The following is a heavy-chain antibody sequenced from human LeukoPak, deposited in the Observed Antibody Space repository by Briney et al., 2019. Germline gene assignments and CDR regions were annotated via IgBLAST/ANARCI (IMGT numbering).Heavy chain of an antibody. Sequence: PGGSLRLYCTASGFTLGDYAMSWVRQTPGKGLEWVGFIRSKAYDGTTAYAASVKGRFTISRDDSKSIAYLQMNSLKTEDTAVYYCTRVASSGAFDIWGQGTMVTVSS. J-gene: IGHJ3*02. V-gene: IGHV3-49*04. CDR3: TRVASSGAFDI. D-gene: IGHD3-22*01. CDR2: IRSKAYDGTT. CDR1: GFTLGDYA.